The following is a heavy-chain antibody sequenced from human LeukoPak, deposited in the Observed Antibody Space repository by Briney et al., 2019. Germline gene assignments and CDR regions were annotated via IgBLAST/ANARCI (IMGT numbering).Heavy chain of an antibody. D-gene: IGHD5-24*01. J-gene: IGHJ3*02. V-gene: IGHV3-21*01. CDR1: GVTFSSYI. CDR2: ISSSSSYI. Sequence: GGSLRLSCAASGVTFSSYIMNWVRQAPGKGLEWVSSISSSSSYIYYPDSVKGRSTIYRDNPKNSLYLPMNTLRAEDTAVYYCARGMARNTFDIWGQGTMVTVSS. CDR3: ARGMARNTFDI.